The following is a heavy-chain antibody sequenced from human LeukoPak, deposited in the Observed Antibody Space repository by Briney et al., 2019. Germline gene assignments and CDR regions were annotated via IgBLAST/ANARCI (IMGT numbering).Heavy chain of an antibody. CDR2: IYTSGST. CDR1: GNSISSGDYY. V-gene: IGHV4-61*02. Sequence: SETLSLTCTVSGNSISSGDYYWSWIRQPAGKGLEWIGRIYTSGSTTYNPSLKSRVTISGDTSENQFSLRLSSVTAADTAVYYCARVVGVADIVATTKPIYYYYYYMDVWGKGTTVTVSS. J-gene: IGHJ6*03. CDR3: ARVVGVADIVATTKPIYYYYYYMDV. D-gene: IGHD5-12*01.